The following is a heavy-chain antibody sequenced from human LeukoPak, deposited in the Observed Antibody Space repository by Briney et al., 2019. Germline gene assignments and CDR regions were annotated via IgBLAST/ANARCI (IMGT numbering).Heavy chain of an antibody. CDR2: ISSGATTM. Sequence: PGGSLRLSCAASGFMFRSFEMYWVRQAPGKGLEWIAYISSGATTMYYADSVKGRFTISRDDAKNSLFLQMKSLRAEDTAVYYCALLAVASDFDYWGQGGLVTGSS. D-gene: IGHD6-19*01. J-gene: IGHJ4*02. CDR3: ALLAVASDFDY. CDR1: GFMFRSFE. V-gene: IGHV3-48*03.